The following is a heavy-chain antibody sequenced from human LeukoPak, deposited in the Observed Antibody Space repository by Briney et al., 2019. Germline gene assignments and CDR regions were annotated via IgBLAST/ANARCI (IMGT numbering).Heavy chain of an antibody. V-gene: IGHV1-69*01. CDR1: GGTFSSYA. D-gene: IGHD2-2*02. J-gene: IGHJ5*02. Sequence: SVKVSCKASGGTFSSYAISWVRQAPGQGLEWMEGIIPIFGTANYAQKFQGRVTITADESTSTAYMELSSLRSEDTAVYYCARSKVPGYCSSTSCYTQNWFDPWGQGTLVTVSS. CDR2: IIPIFGTA. CDR3: ARSKVPGYCSSTSCYTQNWFDP.